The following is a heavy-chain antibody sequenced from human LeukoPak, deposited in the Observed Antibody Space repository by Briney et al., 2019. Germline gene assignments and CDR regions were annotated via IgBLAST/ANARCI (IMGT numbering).Heavy chain of an antibody. V-gene: IGHV4-59*01. CDR2: ISYTGNT. CDR1: GGSISTSC. D-gene: IGHD2-15*01. Sequence: SETLSLTCSVSGGSISTSCWNWIRQPPGKGLEWIGYISYTGNTNYNPSLKGRVTISVDTSRSQLSLNLSSVTAADTAVYYCAREPRHCSGATCYMIRAFDIWGQGTMVTVSS. CDR3: AREPRHCSGATCYMIRAFDI. J-gene: IGHJ3*02.